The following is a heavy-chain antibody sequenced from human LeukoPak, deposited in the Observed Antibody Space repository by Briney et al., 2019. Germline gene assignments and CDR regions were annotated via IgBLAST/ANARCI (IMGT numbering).Heavy chain of an antibody. CDR1: GYTLTELS. J-gene: IGHJ5*02. CDR2: FDPEDGET. CDR3: ATVPSGSYYHWFDP. Sequence: ASVKVSCKVSGYTLTELSMRWVRQAPGKGLEWMGGFDPEDGETIYAQKFQGRVTMTEDTSTDTAYMELSSLRSEDTAVYYCATVPSGSYYHWFDPWGQGTLVTVSS. V-gene: IGHV1-24*01. D-gene: IGHD1-26*01.